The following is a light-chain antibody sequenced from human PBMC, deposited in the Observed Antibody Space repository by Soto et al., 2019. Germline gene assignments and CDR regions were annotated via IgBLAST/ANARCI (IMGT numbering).Light chain of an antibody. Sequence: QSVLTQPPSASGSPGQSVTISCTGTSSDVGAYNYVSWYQQHPGRAPKLVIFEVNKRPSGVPDRFSGSKSGNTASLTVSALQAEDEADYYCSSYTDRNNLVFGTGTKLTVL. CDR3: SSYTDRNNLV. CDR2: EVN. V-gene: IGLV2-8*01. CDR1: SSDVGAYNY. J-gene: IGLJ1*01.